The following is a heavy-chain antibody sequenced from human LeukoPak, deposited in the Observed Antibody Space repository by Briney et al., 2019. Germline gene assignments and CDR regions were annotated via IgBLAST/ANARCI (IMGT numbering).Heavy chain of an antibody. J-gene: IGHJ4*02. Sequence: GGSLRLSCAASGFTFSSYAMSWVRQAPGKGLEWASAISGSGGSTYYADSVKGRFTISRDNSKNTLYLQMNSLRAEDTAVYYCAKVFGSTSCPDYWGQGTLVTVSS. V-gene: IGHV3-23*01. CDR1: GFTFSSYA. D-gene: IGHD2-2*01. CDR3: AKVFGSTSCPDY. CDR2: ISGSGGST.